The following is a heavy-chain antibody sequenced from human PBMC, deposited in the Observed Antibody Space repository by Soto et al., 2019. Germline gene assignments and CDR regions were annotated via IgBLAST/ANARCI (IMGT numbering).Heavy chain of an antibody. J-gene: IGHJ6*02. V-gene: IGHV1-69*13. CDR3: ARVGGLVSYGMDV. CDR2: IIPIFGTA. CDR1: GGTFSSYA. Sequence: RASVKVSCKASGGTFSSYAISWVRQAPGQGLEWMGGIIPIFGTANYAQKFQGRVTITADESTSTAYMELSSLRSEDTAVYYCARVGGLVSYGMDVWGQGTTVTVSS. D-gene: IGHD2-15*01.